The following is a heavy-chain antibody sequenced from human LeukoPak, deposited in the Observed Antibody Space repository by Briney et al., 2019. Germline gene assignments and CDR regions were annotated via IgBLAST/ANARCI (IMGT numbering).Heavy chain of an antibody. CDR2: IYTTGST. CDR1: GDSISIGSHF. J-gene: IGHJ4*02. D-gene: IGHD1-26*01. CDR3: AREGSGSHPGYY. Sequence: SETLSLTCTVSGDSISIGSHFWSWIRQPAGKGLEWIGRIYTTGSTNYNPSLKSRVTISVDTSKNQFSLKLSSVGAADTGVYSSAREGSGSHPGYYWGQGTLVTVSS. V-gene: IGHV4-61*02.